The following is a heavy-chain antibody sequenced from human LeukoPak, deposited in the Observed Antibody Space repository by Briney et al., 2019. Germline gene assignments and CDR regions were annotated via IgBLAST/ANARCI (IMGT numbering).Heavy chain of an antibody. Sequence: ASVKVSCKASGYTFTSYDINWVRQATGQGLEWMGLMNPNSGNTSYAQKYQGRVTMTRNTSTSTAYMELRSLRSEDTAVYYCARWEGNSSGSGYYYGMDVWGQGTTVTVSS. CDR3: ARWEGNSSGSGYYYGMDV. CDR1: GYTFTSYD. J-gene: IGHJ6*02. V-gene: IGHV1-8*01. CDR2: MNPNSGNT. D-gene: IGHD3-10*01.